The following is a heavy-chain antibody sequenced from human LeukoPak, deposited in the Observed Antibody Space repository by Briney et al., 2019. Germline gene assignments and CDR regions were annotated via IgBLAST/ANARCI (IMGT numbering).Heavy chain of an antibody. CDR1: GFTFISYA. CDR2: ISYDGTNK. J-gene: IGHJ6*03. V-gene: IGHV3-30*04. Sequence: GGSLRLSCAASGFTFISYAMHWVRQAPGKGLEWVAVISYDGTNKYYADSVKGRFTISRDNSKNTLYLQMNSLRAEDTAVYYCARDYYDSSGYNYYYMDVWGKGTTVTVSS. D-gene: IGHD3-22*01. CDR3: ARDYYDSSGYNYYYMDV.